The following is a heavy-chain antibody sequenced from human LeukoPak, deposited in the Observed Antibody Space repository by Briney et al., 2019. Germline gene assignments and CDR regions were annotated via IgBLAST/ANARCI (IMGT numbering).Heavy chain of an antibody. J-gene: IGHJ6*03. CDR1: GFTFDDYA. Sequence: GSLRLSCAASGFTFDDYAMNWVRQVPGRGLEWVSGINWNGRITEYADSVKNRFTISRQNTKNSLYLYMNNLGGEDTALYFCARGSVQLRLRDTYYYMDVWGKGTTVTVSS. D-gene: IGHD5-18*01. CDR3: ARGSVQLRLRDTYYYMDV. V-gene: IGHV3-20*04. CDR2: INWNGRIT.